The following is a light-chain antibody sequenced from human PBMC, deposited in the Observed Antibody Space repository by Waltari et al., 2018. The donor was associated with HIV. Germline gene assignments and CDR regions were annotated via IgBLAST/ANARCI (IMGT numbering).Light chain of an antibody. CDR1: QDIGGN. CDR3: QQTYRLPYT. Sequence: DIQMTQSPPSLSASATDRVTITCRASQDIGGNVNWYQQKPGRPPKFLIAAASSLQSEVPSRFSGSGFGAVFTLSITTPQPEDSAYYYCQQTYRLPYTFGQGTNVEIK. J-gene: IGKJ2*01. V-gene: IGKV1-39*01. CDR2: AAS.